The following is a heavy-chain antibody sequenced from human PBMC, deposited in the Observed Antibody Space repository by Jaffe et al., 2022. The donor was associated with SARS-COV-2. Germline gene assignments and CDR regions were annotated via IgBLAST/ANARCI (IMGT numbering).Heavy chain of an antibody. V-gene: IGHV1-69*01. CDR1: GGTFSSYA. Sequence: QVQLVQSGAEVKKPGSSVKVSCKASGGTFSSYAISWVRQAPGQGLEWMGGIIPIFGTANYAQKFQGRVTITADESTSTAYMELSSLRSEDTAVYYCAGGSGDYVWGSYRYFYYYYYMDVWGKGTTVTVSS. CDR3: AGGSGDYVWGSYRYFYYYYYMDV. J-gene: IGHJ6*03. CDR2: IIPIFGTA. D-gene: IGHD3-16*02.